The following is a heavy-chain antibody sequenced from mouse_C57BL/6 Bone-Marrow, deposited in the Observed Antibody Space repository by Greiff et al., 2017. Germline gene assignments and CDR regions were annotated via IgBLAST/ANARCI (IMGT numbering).Heavy chain of an antibody. CDR3: AREGNCDGGLYYAMDY. D-gene: IGHD4-1*01. CDR2: INPGSGGT. Sequence: QVQLQQSGAELVRPGTSVKVSCKASGYAFTNYLIEWVKQRPGQGLEWIGVINPGSGGTNYNEKFKGKATLTADKSSSTAYMQLSSLTSEDSAVYFCAREGNCDGGLYYAMDYWGQGTSVTVSS. CDR1: GYAFTNYL. V-gene: IGHV1-54*01. J-gene: IGHJ4*01.